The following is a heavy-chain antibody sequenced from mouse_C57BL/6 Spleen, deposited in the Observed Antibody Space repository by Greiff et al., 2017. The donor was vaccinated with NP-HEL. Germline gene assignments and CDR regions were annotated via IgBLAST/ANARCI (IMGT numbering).Heavy chain of an antibody. V-gene: IGHV5-4*01. CDR1: GFTFSSYA. D-gene: IGHD4-1*01. CDR2: ISDGGSYT. CDR3: ARANNYYAMDY. Sequence: EVQRVESGGGLVKPGGSLKLSCAASGFTFSSYAMSWVRQTPEQRLEWVATISDGGSYTYYPDNVKGLFTISRDNAKNNLYLQMSHLKSEDTAMYYCARANNYYAMDYWGQGTSVTVSS. J-gene: IGHJ4*01.